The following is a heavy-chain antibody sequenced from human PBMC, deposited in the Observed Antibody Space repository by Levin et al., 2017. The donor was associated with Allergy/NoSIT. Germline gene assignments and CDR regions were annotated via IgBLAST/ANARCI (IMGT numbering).Heavy chain of an antibody. V-gene: IGHV4-39*01. CDR2: IYHSGST. J-gene: IGHJ4*02. CDR3: ARHGRDSGYDFFAY. CDR1: CDSIRSSGYY. D-gene: IGHD5-12*01. Sequence: SQTLSLTCTVSCDSIRSSGYYWGWIRQPPGKGLEWIGSIYHSGSTYYNPSLESRVTISVDTSKNQFSLKLSSVTAADTAVYYCARHGRDSGYDFFAYCGQGTLVTVSS.